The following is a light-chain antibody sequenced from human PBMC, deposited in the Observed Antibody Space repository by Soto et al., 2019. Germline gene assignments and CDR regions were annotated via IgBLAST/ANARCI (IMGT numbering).Light chain of an antibody. J-gene: IGKJ4*01. CDR2: KIS. CDR1: QSFVHSDGNTY. V-gene: IGKV2-24*01. Sequence: IVLTQTPLSSPVTLGQPASISCRSVQSFVHSDGNTYLSWLKQRPGQPPRIIIYKISNRFSGVPDRLSGIWEGKDLTLNISRVAAEECGTDDGMQATQFTFTFCGGTKVDIK. CDR3: MQATQFTFT.